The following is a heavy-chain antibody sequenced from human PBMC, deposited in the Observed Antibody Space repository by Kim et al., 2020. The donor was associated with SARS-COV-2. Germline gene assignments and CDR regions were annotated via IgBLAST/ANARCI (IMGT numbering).Heavy chain of an antibody. D-gene: IGHD3-10*01. CDR1: GYTFTSYA. Sequence: ASVKVSCKASGYTFTSYAMHWVRQAPGQRLEWMGWINAGNGNTKYSQKFQGRVTITRDTAASTAYMEPSSLRSEDTTVYYGARRGGAYGLWFGELLTWFDPWGQGTLVTVSS. CDR2: INAGNGNT. CDR3: ARRGGAYGLWFGELLTWFDP. V-gene: IGHV1-3*01. J-gene: IGHJ5*02.